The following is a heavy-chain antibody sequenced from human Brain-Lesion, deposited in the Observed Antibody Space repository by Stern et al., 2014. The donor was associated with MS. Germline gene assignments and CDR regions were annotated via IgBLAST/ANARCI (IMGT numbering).Heavy chain of an antibody. V-gene: IGHV1-2*02. CDR1: GYIFTGYY. Sequence: VQLVESGAEVTKPGASVKVSCKTSGYIFTGYYIHWVRQAPGQRLDGMAWINPNTGGTNYAQKFQGRVTMSRDTSISTAYVELSSLTSDDTAVYYCARDQRGITIFGVVTDYYYLGMDVWGQGTTVTVSS. CDR2: INPNTGGT. D-gene: IGHD3-3*01. J-gene: IGHJ6*02. CDR3: ARDQRGITIFGVVTDYYYLGMDV.